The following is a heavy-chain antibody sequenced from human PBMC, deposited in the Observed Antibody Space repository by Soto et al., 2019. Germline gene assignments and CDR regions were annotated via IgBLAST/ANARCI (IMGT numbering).Heavy chain of an antibody. Sequence: QITLKESGPTLVKPTQTLTLTCTFSGFSLSTSGVGVGWIRQPPGKALEWLALVYWDNDKRYSPSLKSRLTITKDTSKIQVVLTLTNVDPVDTATYYCAHRTTVTAFDYWGQGTLVPVSS. CDR2: VYWDNDK. V-gene: IGHV2-5*02. J-gene: IGHJ4*02. CDR1: GFSLSTSGVG. D-gene: IGHD4-17*01. CDR3: AHRTTVTAFDY.